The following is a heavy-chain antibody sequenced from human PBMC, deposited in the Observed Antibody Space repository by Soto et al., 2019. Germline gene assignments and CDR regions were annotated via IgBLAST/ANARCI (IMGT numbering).Heavy chain of an antibody. V-gene: IGHV5-51*01. CDR3: ARLEGVDIWGSYEMDY. CDR1: GYSFTSYW. D-gene: IGHD3-16*01. J-gene: IGHJ4*02. Sequence: GESLKISCKGSGYSFTSYWIGWVRQMPGKGLEWMGIIYPGDSDTRYSPSFQGQVTISADKSISTAYLQWSSLKASDTAMYYCARLEGVDIWGSYEMDYWGQGTLVTVSS. CDR2: IYPGDSDT.